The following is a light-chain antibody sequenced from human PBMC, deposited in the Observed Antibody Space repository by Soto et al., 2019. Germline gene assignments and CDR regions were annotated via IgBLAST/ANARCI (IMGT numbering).Light chain of an antibody. CDR3: QQYNGPRT. CDR1: QSISSW. V-gene: IGKV1-5*01. CDR2: DAS. J-gene: IGKJ1*01. Sequence: DIPMTQSPSTLSASVGDRVTITCRASQSISSWLAWYQQKPGKAPKLLIYDASSLESGVPSRFSGSGSGTEFTLTISSLQPDDFATYYCQQYNGPRTFGQGTKVEIK.